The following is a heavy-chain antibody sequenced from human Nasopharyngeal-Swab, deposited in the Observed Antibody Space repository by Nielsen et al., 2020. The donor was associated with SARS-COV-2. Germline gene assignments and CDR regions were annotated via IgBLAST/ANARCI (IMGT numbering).Heavy chain of an antibody. CDR1: GYSFTSYW. D-gene: IGHD6-13*01. Sequence: GEALKISCKGSGYSFTSYWIGWVRQLPVKGLEWMGIIYPGDSDTSYSPSFQGQVTISADKSISTAYLQWSSLKASDTAMYYCARLRSSSWYDPGDFQHWGQGTLVTVSS. J-gene: IGHJ1*01. V-gene: IGHV5-51*01. CDR2: IYPGDSDT. CDR3: ARLRSSSWYDPGDFQH.